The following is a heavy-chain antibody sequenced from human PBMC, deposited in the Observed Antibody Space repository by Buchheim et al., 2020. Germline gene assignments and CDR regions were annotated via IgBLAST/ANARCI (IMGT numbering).Heavy chain of an antibody. CDR3: VRDRATPSQGLHDS. V-gene: IGHV3-74*01. J-gene: IGHJ4*02. D-gene: IGHD5/OR15-5a*01. CDR1: GFSFSDSW. Sequence: EVQLVESGGGLIQPGGSLRLSCAAAGFSFSDSWMHWVRQAPGKGLVWVGRIASFGTRTTYAEGVVGRFTISRDTAKTTLYLEMNSLRVEDTATYHCVRDRATPSQGLHDSWGQGTL. CDR2: IASFGTRT.